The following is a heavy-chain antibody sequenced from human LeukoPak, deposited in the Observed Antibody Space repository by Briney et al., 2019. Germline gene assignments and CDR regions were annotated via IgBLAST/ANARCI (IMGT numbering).Heavy chain of an antibody. D-gene: IGHD4-17*01. CDR1: GFTFSSYA. V-gene: IGHV3-23*01. J-gene: IGHJ4*02. CDR3: AKDDARSATVTYLDY. CDR2: ISGSGGST. Sequence: GGPLRLSCAASGFTFSSYAMSWVRQAPGKGLEWVSAISGSGGSTYYADSVKGRFTISRDNSKNTLYLQMNSLRAEDTAVYYCAKDDARSATVTYLDYWGQGTLVTVSS.